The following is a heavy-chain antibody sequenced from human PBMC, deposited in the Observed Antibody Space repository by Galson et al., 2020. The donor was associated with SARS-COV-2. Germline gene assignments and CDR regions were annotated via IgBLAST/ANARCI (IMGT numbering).Heavy chain of an antibody. V-gene: IGHV1-24*01. J-gene: IGHJ4*02. CDR1: GYTLTELS. CDR2: FDPEDGET. CDR3: ATDSSSLGGDFDY. Sequence: ASVKVSCTVSGYTLTELSMHWVRQAPGKGLEWMGGFDPEDGETIYAQKFQGRVTMTEDTSTDTAYMELSSLRSEDTAVYYCATDSSSLGGDFDYWGQGTLVTVSS. D-gene: IGHD6-13*01.